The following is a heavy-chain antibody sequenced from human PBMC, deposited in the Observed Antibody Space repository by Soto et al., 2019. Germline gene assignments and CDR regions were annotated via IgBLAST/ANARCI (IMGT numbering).Heavy chain of an antibody. Sequence: LRLSCAASGFTFSDYYMSWIRQAPGKGLEWVSYISSSGSTIYYADSVKGRFTISRDNAKNSLYLQMNSLRAEDTAVYYCARVGQGILWFGDPPIDFDYWGQGTLVTLSS. CDR1: GFTFSDYY. D-gene: IGHD3-10*01. CDR2: ISSSGSTI. CDR3: ARVGQGILWFGDPPIDFDY. V-gene: IGHV3-11*01. J-gene: IGHJ4*02.